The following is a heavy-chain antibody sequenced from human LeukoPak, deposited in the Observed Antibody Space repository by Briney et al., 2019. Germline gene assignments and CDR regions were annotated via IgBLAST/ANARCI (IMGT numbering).Heavy chain of an antibody. Sequence: GRSLRLSCAASGFTFDDYAMHWVRQAPGKGLEWVSGISWNSGSIGYADSVKGRFTISRDNAKNSLYLQMNSLRAEDTALYYCARGAPVVVVAAIPRWFDPWGQGTLVTVSS. CDR1: GFTFDDYA. J-gene: IGHJ5*02. CDR3: ARGAPVVVVAAIPRWFDP. V-gene: IGHV3-9*01. D-gene: IGHD2-15*01. CDR2: ISWNSGSI.